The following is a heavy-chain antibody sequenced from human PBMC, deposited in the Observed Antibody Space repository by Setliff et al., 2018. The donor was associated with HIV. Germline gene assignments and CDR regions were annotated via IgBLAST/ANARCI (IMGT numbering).Heavy chain of an antibody. CDR3: ARGRKKTLAVSGTRYFDF. CDR1: GGSISSGSYY. J-gene: IGHJ4*02. D-gene: IGHD6-19*01. V-gene: IGHV4-39*07. Sequence: SETLSLTCTVSGGSISSGSYYWSWIRQPPGKGLEWIGEVTHSGTTTYDPSLKSRITISVDTSKNQFSLKLTSVTAADMGVYYCARGRKKTLAVSGTRYFDFWGQGTLVTVAS. CDR2: VTHSGTT.